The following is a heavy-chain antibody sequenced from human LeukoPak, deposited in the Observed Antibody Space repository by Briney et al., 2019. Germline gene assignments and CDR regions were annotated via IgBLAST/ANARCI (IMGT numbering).Heavy chain of an antibody. J-gene: IGHJ4*02. CDR2: IKQDGSEK. D-gene: IGHD3-10*01. V-gene: IGHV3-7*01. Sequence: GGSLRLSCAASGFTFSSYWMSWVRQAPGKGLEWVANIKQDGSEKYYVDSVKGRFTISRDNAKNSLYLQMNSLRAEDTAVYYCAREYGITMVRGDYYFDYWGQGTLVTVSS. CDR1: GFTFSSYW. CDR3: AREYGITMVRGDYYFDY.